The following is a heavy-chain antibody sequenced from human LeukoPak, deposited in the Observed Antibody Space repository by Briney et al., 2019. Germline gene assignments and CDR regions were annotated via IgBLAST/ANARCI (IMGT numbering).Heavy chain of an antibody. J-gene: IGHJ4*02. CDR2: ISGSGGST. CDR3: AKDLYDSSGFDY. CDR1: GFTFSSYA. Sequence: GGSLRLSCAASGFTFSSYALSWVRQAPGKGLEWVSAISGSGGSTYYADSVKGRFTISRDNSKNTLYLQMNSLRAEDTAVYYCAKDLYDSSGFDYWGQGTLVTVSS. V-gene: IGHV3-23*01. D-gene: IGHD3-22*01.